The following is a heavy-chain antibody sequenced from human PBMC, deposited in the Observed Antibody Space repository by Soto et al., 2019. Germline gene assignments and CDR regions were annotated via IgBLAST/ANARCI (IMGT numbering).Heavy chain of an antibody. J-gene: IGHJ6*03. CDR2: IKQDGSEK. CDR3: AREQRWSYYYYYMDV. D-gene: IGHD4-17*01. V-gene: IGHV3-7*01. Sequence: GGSLRLSCAASGFTFSSYWMSWVRQPPGKGLEWVANIKQDGSEKYYVDSVKGRFTISRDNAKNSLYLQMNSLRAEDTAVYYCAREQRWSYYYYYMDVWGKGTTVTVSS. CDR1: GFTFSSYW.